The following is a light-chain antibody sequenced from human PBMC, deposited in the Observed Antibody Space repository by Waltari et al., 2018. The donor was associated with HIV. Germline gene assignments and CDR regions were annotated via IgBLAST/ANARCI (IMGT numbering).Light chain of an antibody. CDR3: QCYDGNNGV. Sequence: NFMLTQPHSVSESPGKTVTISCPRSSGNIATNFVQWYQHRPGSTPTTLIYEDNQRPSGVPDRFSGSIDSSSNSASLTISELNTEDEADYYCQCYDGNNGVFGGGTKLTVL. J-gene: IGLJ3*02. V-gene: IGLV6-57*04. CDR1: SGNIATNF. CDR2: EDN.